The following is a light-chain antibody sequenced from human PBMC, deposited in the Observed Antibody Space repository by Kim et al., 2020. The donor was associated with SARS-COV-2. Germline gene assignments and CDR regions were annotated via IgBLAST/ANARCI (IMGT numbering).Light chain of an antibody. CDR1: QSIDSTY. Sequence: ENVLTQSPGTLSLSPGERATLSCRASQSIDSTYIAWYQHKPGQAPRLLIFGGSSRATGIPDRFSGSGSGTDFTLTVTKLEPEDFAVYYCQQYGHSPFTFGPGTKVDIK. CDR2: GGS. CDR3: QQYGHSPFT. J-gene: IGKJ3*01. V-gene: IGKV3-20*01.